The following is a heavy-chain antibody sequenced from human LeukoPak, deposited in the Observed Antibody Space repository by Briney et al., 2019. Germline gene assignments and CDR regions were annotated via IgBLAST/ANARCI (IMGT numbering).Heavy chain of an antibody. CDR2: ISSSSSHI. Sequence: PGGSLRLSCAASGFTFSIYSMNWVRQAPGKGREWVSCISSSSSHIYYSDSVKGRFTISRENAKNSLYLQMNSLTAEDTAVYFCARDLRGLDAFDIWGQGTMVTVSS. CDR1: GFTFSIYS. V-gene: IGHV3-21*01. J-gene: IGHJ3*02. CDR3: ARDLRGLDAFDI.